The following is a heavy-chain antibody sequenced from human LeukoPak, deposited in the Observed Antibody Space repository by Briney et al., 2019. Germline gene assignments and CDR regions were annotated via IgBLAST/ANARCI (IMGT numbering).Heavy chain of an antibody. D-gene: IGHD5-12*01. CDR2: IKQDGSEK. CDR1: GSTLSSYW. V-gene: IGHV3-7*01. CDR3: AKWANSAYGYFDY. J-gene: IGHJ4*02. Sequence: PGGSLRLSCAASGSTLSSYWMSWVRQAPGKGLAWVANIKQDGSEKYYVDSVKGRFTISRDNAKNSLYQQMNSLRAEDTAVYYCAKWANSAYGYFDYWGQGTLVTVSS.